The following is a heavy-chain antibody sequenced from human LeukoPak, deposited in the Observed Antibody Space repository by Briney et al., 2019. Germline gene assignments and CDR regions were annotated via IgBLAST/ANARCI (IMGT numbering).Heavy chain of an antibody. J-gene: IGHJ4*02. CDR2: IYPGDSDT. CDR3: ARHYYDSNGYSNFDY. Sequence: PGESLKISCKGSGYSFTNHWIGWVRQMPGKGLEWMGIIYPGDSDTRYSPSFQGQVTISADRSISTAYLQWSSLKASDTAMYYCARHYYDSNGYSNFDYWGQGTLVTVSS. V-gene: IGHV5-51*01. CDR1: GYSFTNHW. D-gene: IGHD3-22*01.